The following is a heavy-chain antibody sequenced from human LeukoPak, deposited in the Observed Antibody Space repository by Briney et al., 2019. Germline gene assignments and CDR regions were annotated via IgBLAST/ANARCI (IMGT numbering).Heavy chain of an antibody. CDR3: AKVATYYDILTGYFDY. D-gene: IGHD3-9*01. J-gene: IGHJ4*02. V-gene: IGHV3-23*01. CDR1: GFTFSDYG. CDR2: ISASGGST. Sequence: GGSLRLSCAASGFTFSDYGMHWVRQAPGKGLEWVSVISASGGSTYYADSVKGRFTISRDNSKNTLYLQMNSLRAEDTAVYYCAKVATYYDILTGYFDYWGQGTLVTVSS.